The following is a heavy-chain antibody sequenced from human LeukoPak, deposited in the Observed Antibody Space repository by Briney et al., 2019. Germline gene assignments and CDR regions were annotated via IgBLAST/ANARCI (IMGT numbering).Heavy chain of an antibody. V-gene: IGHV3-15*04. CDR1: GFTFSYAW. CDR2: TVSEIDGGTT. CDR3: TTDEDWNYARKDV. J-gene: IGHJ6*02. Sequence: GGSLRLSCAASGFTFSYAWISWVRQVPGKGLEWVGQTVSEIDGGTTDYATPVKGRFTISIDDSKSTLYLQMNSLKIEDTAVYYCTTDEDWNYARKDVWGQGATVIVSS. D-gene: IGHD1-7*01.